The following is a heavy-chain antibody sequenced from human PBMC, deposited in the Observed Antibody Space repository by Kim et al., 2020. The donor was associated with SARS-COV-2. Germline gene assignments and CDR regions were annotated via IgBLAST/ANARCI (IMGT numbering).Heavy chain of an antibody. J-gene: IGHJ4*02. CDR2: IYYSGST. Sequence: SETLSLTFTVSGGSISSSSYYWGWIRQPPGKGLEWIGSIYYSGSTYYNPSLKSRVTISVDTSKNQFSLKLSSVTAADTAVYYCSRWFPWYFDYWGQGTLVTVSS. V-gene: IGHV4-39*01. CDR3: SRWFPWYFDY. CDR1: GGSISSSSYY. D-gene: IGHD3-10*01.